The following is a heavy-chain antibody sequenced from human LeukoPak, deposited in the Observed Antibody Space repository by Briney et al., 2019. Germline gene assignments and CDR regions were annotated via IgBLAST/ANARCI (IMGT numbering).Heavy chain of an antibody. CDR1: GYTFTSYG. D-gene: IGHD3-10*01. Sequence: ASVKVSCKASGYTFTSYGISWVRQAPGQGLEWMGWISAYNGNTNYAQKLQGRVTITTDTSTSTAYMELRSLRSDDTAVYYCARGSKPNYYGSGSYLYWGQGTLVTVSS. V-gene: IGHV1-18*04. J-gene: IGHJ4*02. CDR3: ARGSKPNYYGSGSYLY. CDR2: ISAYNGNT.